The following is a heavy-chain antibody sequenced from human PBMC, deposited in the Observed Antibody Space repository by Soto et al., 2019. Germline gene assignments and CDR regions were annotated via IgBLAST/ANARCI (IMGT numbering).Heavy chain of an antibody. J-gene: IGHJ4*02. V-gene: IGHV3-15*01. CDR3: TTRTLRVDY. Sequence: EVQLVESGGGLVKPGGSLRLSCAASGFTLSNASMNWVRQAPGKGLEWVGRIKSETDGGTTDYTAPVKGRFTISRDDSKNTLYLQMNSLKTEDTAVYYCTTRTLRVDYWGQGTLVTVSS. D-gene: IGHD1-7*01. CDR1: GFTLSNAS. CDR2: IKSETDGGTT.